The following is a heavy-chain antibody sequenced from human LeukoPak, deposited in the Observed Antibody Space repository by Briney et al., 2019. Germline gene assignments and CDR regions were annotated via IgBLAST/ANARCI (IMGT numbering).Heavy chain of an antibody. CDR2: MNPNSGNT. D-gene: IGHD6-13*01. Sequence: GASVKVSCKASGYTFTGYYMHWVRQATGQGLEWMGWMNPNSGNTGYAQKFQGRVTITRNTSISTAYMELSSLRSEDTAVYYCAINPIAAAGTGGDYWGQGTLVTVSS. CDR3: AINPIAAAGTGGDY. CDR1: GYTFTGYY. J-gene: IGHJ4*02. V-gene: IGHV1-8*03.